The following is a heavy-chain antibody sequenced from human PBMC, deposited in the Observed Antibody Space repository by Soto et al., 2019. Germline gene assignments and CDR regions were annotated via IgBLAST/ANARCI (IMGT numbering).Heavy chain of an antibody. Sequence: SETLSLTCTVSGGSISSSSNYWGWIRQPPGKGLEWIGSIYYSGSTYYNPSLKSRVTISVDTSKNQFSLKLSSVTAADTAVYYCARGESYYYYIDVWGKGTTVTVSS. V-gene: IGHV4-39*01. CDR2: IYYSGST. D-gene: IGHD2-21*01. CDR3: ARGESYYYYIDV. CDR1: GGSISSSSNY. J-gene: IGHJ6*03.